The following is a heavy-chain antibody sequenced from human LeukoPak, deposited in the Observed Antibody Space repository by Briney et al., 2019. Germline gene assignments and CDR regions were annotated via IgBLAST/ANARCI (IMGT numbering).Heavy chain of an antibody. Sequence: GGSLRLSCAASGFTFSSYGMHWVRQAPGKGLEWVALIWYDGSNKYYADSVKGRLTISRDNSKNTLYFQMNSLRDEDTAVYYCARICSSTDCLIPDWGQGTLVTVSS. D-gene: IGHD2-2*01. CDR2: IWYDGSNK. CDR1: GFTFSSYG. V-gene: IGHV3-33*01. CDR3: ARICSSTDCLIPD. J-gene: IGHJ4*02.